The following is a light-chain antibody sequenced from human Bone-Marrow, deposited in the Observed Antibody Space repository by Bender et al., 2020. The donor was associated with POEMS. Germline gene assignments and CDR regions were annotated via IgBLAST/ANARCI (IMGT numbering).Light chain of an antibody. CDR3: CSHAGDRPLYL. CDR1: TSDVGSYNR. V-gene: IGLV2-23*02. Sequence: QSALTQPASVSGSPGQSITISCTGTTSDVGSYNRVSWYQQHPGKAPKLMFYEVTKRPSGVSNRFSGSKSGNTASLTISGIQAEDEDEYYCCSHAGDRPLYLFGTGTKVTV. J-gene: IGLJ1*01. CDR2: EVT.